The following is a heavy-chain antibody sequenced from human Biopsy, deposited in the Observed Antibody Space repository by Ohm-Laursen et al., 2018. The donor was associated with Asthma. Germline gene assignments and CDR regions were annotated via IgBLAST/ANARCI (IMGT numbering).Heavy chain of an antibody. CDR1: SGSGGYMRSGNYY. CDR2: IYYSGTT. Sequence: SETLSLTCSLSSGSGGYMRSGNYYWGWIRQPPGKGLEWIGSIYYSGTTYYNPSLESRVTVSPDTSKNHFSLKLTSVTAADTAVYYCVRGSSSWHHGPFHYYYGLDVWGPGTTVTVSS. CDR3: VRGSSSWHHGPFHYYYGLDV. V-gene: IGHV4-39*01. J-gene: IGHJ6*02. D-gene: IGHD6-13*01.